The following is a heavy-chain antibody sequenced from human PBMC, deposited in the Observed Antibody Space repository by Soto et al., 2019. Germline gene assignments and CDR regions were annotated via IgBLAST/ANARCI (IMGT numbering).Heavy chain of an antibody. CDR2: INQDGSEK. J-gene: IGHJ4*02. CDR1: GFTFSSDW. Sequence: GGSLRLSCAASGFTFSSDWMDWVRQAPGKGLEWVANINQDGSEKNYVDSVKGRFTIFIDNAKKSLYLHMSSLTAEDSALYFCSRSLNYWGQGTLVTVSS. CDR3: SRSLNY. V-gene: IGHV3-7*01.